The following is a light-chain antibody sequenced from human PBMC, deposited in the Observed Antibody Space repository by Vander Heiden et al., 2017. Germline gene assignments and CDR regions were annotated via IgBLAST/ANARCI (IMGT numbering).Light chain of an antibody. Sequence: APTSCTGTSSNIGAGYDVHWYQQLPGTAPKLLIYDNINRPSGVPDRFTGSKSGTSISLAITGLQAEDEADYYCQSYDSSLTGWVFGGGTKLTVL. CDR2: DNI. J-gene: IGLJ3*02. CDR3: QSYDSSLTGWV. V-gene: IGLV1-40*01. CDR1: SSNIGAGYD.